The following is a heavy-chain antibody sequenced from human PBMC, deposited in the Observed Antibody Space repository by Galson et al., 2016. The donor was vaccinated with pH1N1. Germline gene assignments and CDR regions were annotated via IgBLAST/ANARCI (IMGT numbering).Heavy chain of an antibody. D-gene: IGHD3-3*01. Sequence: PALVKPTQTLTLTCTFSGFSLRSNGVGVGWIRQPPGKALEWLVIYWTDDKRYSPSLNSRLTITKDTSKNQVVLTMTNMDPVATATYYCAHSVGTRVFGVVTNFNWFDPWGQGTLVTVSS. CDR1: GFSLRSNGVG. J-gene: IGHJ5*02. CDR2: IYWTDDK. V-gene: IGHV2-5*01. CDR3: AHSVGTRVFGVVTNFNWFDP.